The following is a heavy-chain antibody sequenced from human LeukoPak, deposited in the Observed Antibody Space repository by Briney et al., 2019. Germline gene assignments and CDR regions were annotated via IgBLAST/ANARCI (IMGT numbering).Heavy chain of an antibody. D-gene: IGHD6-19*01. Sequence: PGGSLRLSCAASGFTFSDYYMRGIRQAPGKGLEWLSYISSGSSHTNYADSVKGRFTISRDNAKNLLYLQLNSLRAEDTAVYYCARDLKGSAWYVDDGGGETLVPVSS. CDR3: ARDLKGSAWYVDD. J-gene: IGHJ4*02. CDR2: ISSGSSHT. V-gene: IGHV3-11*05. CDR1: GFTFSDYY.